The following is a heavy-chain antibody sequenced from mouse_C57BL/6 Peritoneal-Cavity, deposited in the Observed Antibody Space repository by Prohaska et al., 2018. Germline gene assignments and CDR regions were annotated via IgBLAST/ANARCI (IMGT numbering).Heavy chain of an antibody. CDR1: GFTFPSYW. D-gene: IGHD1-1*01. CDR2: IYPGSGST. CDR3: ARRYYGSSYWYFDV. Sequence: ASVTMSCQASGFTFPSYWINWVKQRPGPGPEWIGDIYPGSGSTNYNEKFKSKATLTVDTSSSTAYMQLSSLTSEDSAVYYCARRYYGSSYWYFDVWGTGTTVTVSS. J-gene: IGHJ1*03. V-gene: IGHV1-55*01.